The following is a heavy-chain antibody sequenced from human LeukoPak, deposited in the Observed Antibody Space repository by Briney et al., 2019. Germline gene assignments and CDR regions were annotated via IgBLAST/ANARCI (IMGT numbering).Heavy chain of an antibody. CDR3: AKWTGYGDFYYYYYGMDV. J-gene: IGHJ6*02. CDR2: ISGSGGST. Sequence: PGGSLRLSCAASGFTFSSYAMSWVRQAPGKGLEWVSAISGSGGSTYYADSVKGRFTISRDNSKNTLYLQMNSLRAEDTAVYYCAKWTGYGDFYYYYYGMDVWGQGTTVTVSS. D-gene: IGHD4-17*01. V-gene: IGHV3-23*01. CDR1: GFTFSSYA.